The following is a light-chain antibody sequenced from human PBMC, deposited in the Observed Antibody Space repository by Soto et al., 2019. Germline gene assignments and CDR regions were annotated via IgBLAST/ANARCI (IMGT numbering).Light chain of an antibody. CDR1: QRLSTW. J-gene: IGKJ1*01. V-gene: IGKV1-5*01. CDR3: QQYDSYWT. Sequence: DIQMTQSPSTLSASVGDRVTITCRPSQRLSTWLAWYQQKPGKAPKVLIYDASSLESGVPSRFSCSGSGTESTLTISGLQPDDFAPYYCQQYDSYWTFGQGTKVDIK. CDR2: DAS.